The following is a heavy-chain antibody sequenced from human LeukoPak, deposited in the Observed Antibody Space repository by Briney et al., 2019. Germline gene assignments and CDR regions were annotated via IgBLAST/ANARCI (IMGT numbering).Heavy chain of an antibody. CDR2: IYYSGST. V-gene: IGHV4-39*01. D-gene: IGHD6-19*01. J-gene: IGHJ5*02. CDR1: GGSISSISSC. Sequence: SQTLSLTCPVSGGSISSISSCWGWIRQPPGKGLEWIGGIYYSGSTYYIPSLKSRVTISVDTSKNQFSLNLSSVTAADTAVYYCAGYSSGRFRTNWFDPWGQGTLVTVSS. CDR3: AGYSSGRFRTNWFDP.